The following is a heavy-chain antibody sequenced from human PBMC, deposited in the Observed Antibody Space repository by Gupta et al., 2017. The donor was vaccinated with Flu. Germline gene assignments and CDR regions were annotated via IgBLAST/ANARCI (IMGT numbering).Heavy chain of an antibody. J-gene: IGHJ4*02. CDR3: ARGHWDS. CDR1: GFTLSVLD. V-gene: IGHV3-48*03. CDR2: LSSLDYP. Sequence: EVQLVESGGGLAQPGGSLRLPCAASGFTLSVLDVRWVLQAPGRAVEWVSFLSSLDYPYYTESVKGRFTISRDSAKNSVYLQMDSLRAEDTALYYCARGHWDSWGQGTLVTVSS.